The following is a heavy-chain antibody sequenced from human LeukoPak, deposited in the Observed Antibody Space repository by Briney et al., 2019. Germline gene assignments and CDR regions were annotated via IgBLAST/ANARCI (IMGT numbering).Heavy chain of an antibody. CDR3: ARGLAVAGMALDAFDI. CDR2: INHSGST. D-gene: IGHD6-19*01. Sequence: SETLSLTCAVHGGSFSGYYWSWIRQPPGKGLEWIGEINHSGSTNYNPSLKSRVTISVDTSKNQFSLKLSSVTAADTAVYYCARGLAVAGMALDAFDIWGQGTMVTVSS. J-gene: IGHJ3*02. CDR1: GGSFSGYY. V-gene: IGHV4-34*01.